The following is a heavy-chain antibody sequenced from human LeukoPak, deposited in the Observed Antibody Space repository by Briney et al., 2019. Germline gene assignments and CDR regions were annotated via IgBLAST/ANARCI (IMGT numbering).Heavy chain of an antibody. J-gene: IGHJ4*02. D-gene: IGHD3-3*01. V-gene: IGHV4-4*07. CDR3: ARYITLDFWSGYGNYYY. Sequence: SETLSLTCTVSGGSISSYYWSWIRQPAGKGLEWIGRIYTSGSTNYNPSLESRVTMSVDTSKNQFSLKLSYVTAADTAVYYCARYITLDFWSGYGNYYYWGQGTLVTVSS. CDR2: IYTSGST. CDR1: GGSISSYY.